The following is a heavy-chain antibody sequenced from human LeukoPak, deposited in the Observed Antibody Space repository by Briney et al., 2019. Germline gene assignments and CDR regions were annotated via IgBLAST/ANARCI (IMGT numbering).Heavy chain of an antibody. D-gene: IGHD6-13*01. CDR1: GYTFTSYY. CDR3: ARASPRIAAAGN. V-gene: IGHV1-46*01. J-gene: IGHJ4*02. CDR2: INPRGGST. Sequence: ASVKVSCKASGYTFTSYYMHWVRHAPGQGREWMGIINPRGGSTSYAHKFQSRVTMTRDTSTSTGDMELSSLRSEDTAVYYCARASPRIAAAGNWGQGTLVTVSS.